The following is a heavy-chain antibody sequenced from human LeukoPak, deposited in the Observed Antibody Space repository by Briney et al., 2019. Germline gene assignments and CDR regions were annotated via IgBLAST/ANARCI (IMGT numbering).Heavy chain of an antibody. D-gene: IGHD6-19*01. Sequence: SETLSLTCTVSGGSISSGDYYWSWIRQPPGKGLEWIGSIYYSGSTYYNPSLKSRVTISVDTSKNQYSLKLSSVTAADTAVYYCARDGVAGGFDYWGQGTLVTVSS. V-gene: IGHV4-39*07. CDR2: IYYSGST. CDR1: GGSISSGDYY. CDR3: ARDGVAGGFDY. J-gene: IGHJ4*02.